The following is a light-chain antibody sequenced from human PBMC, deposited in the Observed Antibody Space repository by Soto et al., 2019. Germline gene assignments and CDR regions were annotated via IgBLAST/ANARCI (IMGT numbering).Light chain of an antibody. J-gene: IGKJ4*01. CDR2: DAS. V-gene: IGKV3-11*01. CDR1: ESISTY. Sequence: EIVLTQSPGTLSLSPGERATLSCRASESISTYLAWYQQKPGQAPKLLIYDASNRATGIPARFSGSGSGTDFTLTISSLEPEDLAVYYCQHRNNWPLTFGGGTKVDIK. CDR3: QHRNNWPLT.